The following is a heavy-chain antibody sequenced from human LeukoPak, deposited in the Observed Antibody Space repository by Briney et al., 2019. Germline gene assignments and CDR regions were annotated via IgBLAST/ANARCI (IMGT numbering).Heavy chain of an antibody. D-gene: IGHD4-17*01. J-gene: IGHJ1*01. CDR2: IYYSGST. Sequence: SETLSLTCTVSGGSISSGDYYWSWIRQPPGKGLEWIGYIYYSGSTYYNPSLKSRVTISVDTSKNQFSLKLSSVTAADTAVYYCARGSYGDYVPAEYFQHWGQGTLVTVSS. V-gene: IGHV4-30-4*01. CDR3: ARGSYGDYVPAEYFQH. CDR1: GGSISSGDYY.